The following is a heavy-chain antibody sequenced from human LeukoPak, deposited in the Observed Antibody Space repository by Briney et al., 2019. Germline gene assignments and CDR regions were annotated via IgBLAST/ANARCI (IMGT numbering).Heavy chain of an antibody. CDR1: GYTFSGSY. CDR3: ARSAGHCNKGVCFTKYYMYV. CDR2: INPNSGDT. Sequence: ASVKVSCKASGYTFSGSYIHWVRQAPGQGLEWMGRINPNSGDTNSPQKFQGRVTMTRDTSITTAYMELSSLTSDDTAVYFCARSAGHCNKGVCFTKYYMYVWGKGTTVTVSS. V-gene: IGHV1-2*06. J-gene: IGHJ6*03. D-gene: IGHD2-8*01.